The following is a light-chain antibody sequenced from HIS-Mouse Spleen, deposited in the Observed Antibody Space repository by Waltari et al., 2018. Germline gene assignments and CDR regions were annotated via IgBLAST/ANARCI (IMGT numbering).Light chain of an antibody. Sequence: IVLTQSPATLSLSPGERATLSCRASQSVSSSYLAWYQQNPGQAPRLLIYGASSRATGIPYRFSGSGSGTDFTLTICRLEPEDFAVYYCQEYGSAPVTWRFGQGTKVEIK. J-gene: IGKJ1*01. CDR3: QEYGSAPVTWR. CDR1: QSVSSSY. CDR2: GAS. V-gene: IGKV3-20*01.